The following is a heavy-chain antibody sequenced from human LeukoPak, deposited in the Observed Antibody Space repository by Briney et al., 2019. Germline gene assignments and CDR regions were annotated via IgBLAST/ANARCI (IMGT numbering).Heavy chain of an antibody. CDR2: INHSGST. CDR1: GGSFSGYY. D-gene: IGHD2-21*02. V-gene: IGHV4-34*01. CDR3: ARDSGNSGVFDY. Sequence: SETLSLTGAVYGGSFSGYYWSWIRQPPGKGLEWIGEINHSGSTNYNPSLKSRVTISVDTSKNQFSLKLSSVTAADTAVYYCARDSGNSGVFDYWGQGTLVTVSS. J-gene: IGHJ4*02.